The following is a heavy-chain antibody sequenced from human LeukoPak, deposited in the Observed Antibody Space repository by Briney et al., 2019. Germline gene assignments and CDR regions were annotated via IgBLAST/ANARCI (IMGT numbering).Heavy chain of an antibody. CDR3: ARVIYGSGTYYKGWFDP. CDR2: ISSSSSYI. CDR1: GFTLSSYS. J-gene: IGHJ5*02. D-gene: IGHD3-10*01. V-gene: IGHV3-21*04. Sequence: PGGSLRLSCAASGFTLSSYSMNWVRQAPGKGLEWVSSISSSSSYIYYADSVKGRFTISRDNSKNMLYLQMNGLRAEDTAVYYWARVIYGSGTYYKGWFDPWGQGTLVTVSS.